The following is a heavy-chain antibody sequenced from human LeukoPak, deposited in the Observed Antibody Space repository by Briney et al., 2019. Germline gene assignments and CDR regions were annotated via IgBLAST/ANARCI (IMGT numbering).Heavy chain of an antibody. J-gene: IGHJ4*02. CDR1: GFTFSSYW. Sequence: PGGSLRLSCAASGFTFSSYWMNWVRQAPGKGLEWVSAISGSGGSTYYADSVKGRFTISRDNSKNTLYLQMNSLRAEDTAVYYCATGSYYDSSGYPIYWGQGTLVTVSS. V-gene: IGHV3-23*01. D-gene: IGHD3-22*01. CDR2: ISGSGGST. CDR3: ATGSYYDSSGYPIY.